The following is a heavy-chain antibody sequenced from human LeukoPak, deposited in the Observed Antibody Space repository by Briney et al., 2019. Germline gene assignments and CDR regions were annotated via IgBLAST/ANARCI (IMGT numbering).Heavy chain of an antibody. J-gene: IGHJ4*02. V-gene: IGHV3-23*01. CDR2: ISASGGSA. Sequence: PGGSLRLSCGASGFTFSTYAMAWVRQAPGKGLEWVSAISASGGSAYYADSVKGRFTISRDNSKNTLYLQMNSLRAEDTAVYYCAKDASSGWYDYFDYWGQGTLGTVSS. CDR1: GFTFSTYA. D-gene: IGHD6-19*01. CDR3: AKDASSGWYDYFDY.